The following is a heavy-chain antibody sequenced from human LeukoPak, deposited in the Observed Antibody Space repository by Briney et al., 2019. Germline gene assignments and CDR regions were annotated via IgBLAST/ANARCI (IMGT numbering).Heavy chain of an antibody. CDR2: INHSGST. J-gene: IGHJ4*02. Sequence: SETLSLTCAVYGGSFSGYYWSWIRQPPGKGLEWIGEINHSGSTNYNPSLKSRVTISVDTSKNQFSLKLSSVTAADTAVYYCARIRTISYYFDYWGPGALVTVSS. D-gene: IGHD2-8*01. V-gene: IGHV4-34*01. CDR1: GGSFSGYY. CDR3: ARIRTISYYFDY.